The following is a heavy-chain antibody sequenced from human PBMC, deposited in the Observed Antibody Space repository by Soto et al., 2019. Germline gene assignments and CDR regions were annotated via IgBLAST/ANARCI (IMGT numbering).Heavy chain of an antibody. V-gene: IGHV1-8*01. CDR3: ARVVVDTYCSGGSCYQRTDAFDI. CDR1: GYTFTSYD. Sequence: ASVKVSCKASGYTFTSYDINWVRQATGQGLEWMGWMNPNSGNTGYAQKFQGRVTMTRNTSISTAYMELSSLRSEDTAVYYCARVVVDTYCSGGSCYQRTDAFDIWGQGTMVTVSS. D-gene: IGHD2-15*01. CDR2: MNPNSGNT. J-gene: IGHJ3*02.